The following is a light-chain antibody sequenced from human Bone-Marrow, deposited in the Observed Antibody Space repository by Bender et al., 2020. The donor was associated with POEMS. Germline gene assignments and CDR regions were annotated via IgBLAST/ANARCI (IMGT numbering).Light chain of an antibody. CDR3: CSHAGTSTWV. V-gene: IGLV2-23*01. CDR2: EGD. Sequence: QSVLTQPPSVSGSPGQSITISCTGTSSDVGSSNLVSWYQQHPGKAPKLIIYEGDKRPSGVSSRFSGSKSGNTASLAISGLQAEDEADYYCCSHAGTSTWVFGGGTKVTVL. CDR1: SSDVGSSNL. J-gene: IGLJ3*02.